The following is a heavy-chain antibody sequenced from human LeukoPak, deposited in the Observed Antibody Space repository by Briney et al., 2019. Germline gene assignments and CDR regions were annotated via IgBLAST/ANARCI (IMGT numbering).Heavy chain of an antibody. CDR1: GFTFSDYY. Sequence: GGSLRLSCAASGFTFSDYYMSWIRQAPGKGLEWVSYISSSGSTIYYADSVKGRFTISRDNAKNSLYLQMNSLRAEDTAVYYCASDTSSIAARGWFDPWGQGTLVTVSS. CDR2: ISSSGSTI. J-gene: IGHJ5*02. CDR3: ASDTSSIAARGWFDP. D-gene: IGHD6-6*01. V-gene: IGHV3-11*01.